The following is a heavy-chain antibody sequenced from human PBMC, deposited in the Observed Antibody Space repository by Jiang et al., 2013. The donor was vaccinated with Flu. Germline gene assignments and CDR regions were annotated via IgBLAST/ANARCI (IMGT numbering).Heavy chain of an antibody. D-gene: IGHD3-22*01. CDR3: AKSPHGGYPYYLDY. J-gene: IGHJ4*02. Sequence: VQLVESGGGLVQPGGSLRLSCAASGFTFGSYAMTWVRQAPGKGLEWVSAITGSGGSAFYADSVKGRFTISRDNSNNTLSLQMNSLRPEDTAVYFCAKSPHGGYPYYLDYWGQGTLVTVSS. CDR1: GFTFGSYA. V-gene: IGHV3-23*04. CDR2: ITGSGGSA.